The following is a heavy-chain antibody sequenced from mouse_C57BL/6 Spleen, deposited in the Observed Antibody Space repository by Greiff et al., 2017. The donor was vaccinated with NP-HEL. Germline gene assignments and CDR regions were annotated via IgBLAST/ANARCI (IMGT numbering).Heavy chain of an antibody. D-gene: IGHD4-1*01. Sequence: EVQLQQSGPELVKPGASVKISCKASGYTFTDYYMNWVKQSHGKSLEWIGDINPNNGGTSYNQKFKGKATLTVDKSSSTAYMELRSLTSEDSAVYYCARRDGNWDGPFDYWGQGTTLTVSS. CDR1: GYTFTDYY. CDR3: ARRDGNWDGPFDY. J-gene: IGHJ2*01. V-gene: IGHV1-26*01. CDR2: INPNNGGT.